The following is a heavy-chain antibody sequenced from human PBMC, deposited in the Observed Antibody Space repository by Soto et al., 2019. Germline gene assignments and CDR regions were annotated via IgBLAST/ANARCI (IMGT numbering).Heavy chain of an antibody. CDR2: TDYSGNT. CDR3: ARTGGVTTRGSNWFDP. D-gene: IGHD4-17*01. J-gene: IGHJ5*02. CDR1: SDSISSYY. Sequence: SETLSLTCTVSSDSISSYYWIWIRQSPGKGLEWIGYTDYSGNTNYNPSLKSRVTISGDTSKNQFSLRLSSVTAADTAVYYCARTGGVTTRGSNWFDPWGQGTLVTVSS. V-gene: IGHV4-59*12.